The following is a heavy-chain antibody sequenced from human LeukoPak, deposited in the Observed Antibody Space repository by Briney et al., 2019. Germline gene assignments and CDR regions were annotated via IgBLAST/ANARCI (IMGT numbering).Heavy chain of an antibody. V-gene: IGHV3-15*01. CDR1: GFTFSSYS. CDR2: IKSKTDGGTT. CDR3: TTVWNCGGDCPDAFDI. Sequence: PGGSLRLSCAASGFTFSSYSMNWVRQAPGKGLEWVGRIKSKTDGGTTDYAAPVKGRFTISRDDSKNTLYLQMNSLKTEDTAVYYCTTVWNCGGDCPDAFDIWGQGTMVTVSS. D-gene: IGHD2-21*02. J-gene: IGHJ3*02.